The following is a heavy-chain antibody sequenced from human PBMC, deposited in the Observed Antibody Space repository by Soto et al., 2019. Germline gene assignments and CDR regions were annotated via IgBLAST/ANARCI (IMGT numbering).Heavy chain of an antibody. CDR3: ARVNSGYGPYGGYYYYMDV. V-gene: IGHV1-2*04. J-gene: IGHJ6*03. CDR2: INPNSGGT. CDR1: GYTFTGYY. D-gene: IGHD5-12*01. Sequence: QVQLVQSGAEVKKPGASVKVSCKASGYTFTGYYMHWVRQAPGQGLEWMGWINPNSGGTNYAQKFQGWVTMTRDTSISTAYMELSRLRSDDTAVYYCARVNSGYGPYGGYYYYMDVWGKGTTVTVSS.